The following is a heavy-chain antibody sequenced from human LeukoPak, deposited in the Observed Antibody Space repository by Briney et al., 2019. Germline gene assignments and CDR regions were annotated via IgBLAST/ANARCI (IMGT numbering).Heavy chain of an antibody. J-gene: IGHJ5*02. CDR1: GFTFSSYS. D-gene: IGHD5-24*01. Sequence: GGSLRLSCAAPGFTFSSYSMNWVRQAPGKGLEWVSSISSSSSHTYYADSVKGRFTISRDNAKNSLYLQMNSLRAEDTAVYYCASPEMASIRDNWFDPWGQGTLVTVSS. V-gene: IGHV3-21*06. CDR2: ISSSSSHT. CDR3: ASPEMASIRDNWFDP.